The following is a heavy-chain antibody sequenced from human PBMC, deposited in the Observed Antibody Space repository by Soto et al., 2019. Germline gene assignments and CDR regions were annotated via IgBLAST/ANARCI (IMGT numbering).Heavy chain of an antibody. Sequence: GGSLRLSCAASGFTFSSYGMHWVRQAPGKGLEWVAVISYDGSNKIYAESVKGRFTISRDNSKNTLYLQMNSLRAEDTAVYYCARRRLVGATSWAGLQYWGQGTLVTVSS. J-gene: IGHJ4*02. D-gene: IGHD1-26*01. CDR2: ISYDGSNK. V-gene: IGHV3-30*19. CDR3: ARRRLVGATSWAGLQY. CDR1: GFTFSSYG.